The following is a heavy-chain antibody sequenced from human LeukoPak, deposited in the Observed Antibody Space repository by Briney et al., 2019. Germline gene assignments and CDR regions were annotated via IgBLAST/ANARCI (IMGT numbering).Heavy chain of an antibody. CDR1: GFTFSSYE. J-gene: IGHJ4*02. CDR2: ISSSGSTI. CDR3: AKDRGATIEYYFDY. V-gene: IGHV3-48*03. D-gene: IGHD5-12*01. Sequence: SGGSLRLSCAASGFTFSSYEMNWVRQAPGKGLEWVSYISSSGSTIYYADSVKGRFTISRDNAKNTLYLQMNSLRAEDTAVYYCAKDRGATIEYYFDYWGQGTLVTVSS.